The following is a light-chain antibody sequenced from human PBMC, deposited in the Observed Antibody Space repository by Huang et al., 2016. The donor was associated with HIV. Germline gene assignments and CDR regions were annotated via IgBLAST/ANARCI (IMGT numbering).Light chain of an antibody. V-gene: IGKV3-11*01. J-gene: IGKJ3*01. CDR3: QQRSSWPLIT. Sequence: EIVLTQSPATLSLSPGERATLSCRASQSVSTYLAWYQQKPGQAPRLLIYEASKRATGIPSRFSGSGSGTDFTLTISSLEPEDFAVYYCQQRSSWPLITFGPGTKVDIK. CDR1: QSVSTY. CDR2: EAS.